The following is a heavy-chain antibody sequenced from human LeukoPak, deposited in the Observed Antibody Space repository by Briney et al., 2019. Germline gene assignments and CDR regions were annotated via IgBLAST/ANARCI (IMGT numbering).Heavy chain of an antibody. D-gene: IGHD2-2*01. CDR2: IYTSGST. CDR1: GGSISSYY. Sequence: SETLFLTCTVSGGSISSYYWSWIRQPAGKGLEWIGRIYTSGSTNYNPSLKGRVTMSVDTSKNQFSLKLSSVTAADTAVYYCARSELVVVPAAMNYYYYMDVWGKGTTVTVSS. J-gene: IGHJ6*03. V-gene: IGHV4-4*07. CDR3: ARSELVVVPAAMNYYYYMDV.